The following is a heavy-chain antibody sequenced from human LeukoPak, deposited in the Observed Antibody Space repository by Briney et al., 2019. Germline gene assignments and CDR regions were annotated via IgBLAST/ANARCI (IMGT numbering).Heavy chain of an antibody. CDR1: GGSISSSSYY. V-gene: IGHV4-39*07. J-gene: IGHJ2*01. CDR3: ARGHSGYDYQGVVYWYFDL. Sequence: SETLSLTCTVSGGSISSSSYYWGWIRQPPGKGLEWIGSIYYSGSTYYNPSLKSRVTISSDTSKNQFSLKLSSVTAADTAVYYCARGHSGYDYQGVVYWYFDLWGRGTLVPVSS. CDR2: IYYSGST. D-gene: IGHD5-12*01.